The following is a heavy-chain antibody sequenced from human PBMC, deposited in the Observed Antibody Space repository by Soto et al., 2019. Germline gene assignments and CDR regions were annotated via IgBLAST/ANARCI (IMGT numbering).Heavy chain of an antibody. V-gene: IGHV1-18*01. D-gene: IGHD6-19*01. J-gene: IGHJ6*02. CDR3: ARAGLAVPGTGYGMDV. CDR2: ISAYNGNT. Sequence: QVQLVQSGSEVKKPGASVKVSCKASGYTFTSYGISWVRQAPGQGLEWMGWISAYNGNTNYAQKLQGRVTMTTDTSTSTAYMGLRSLRSDDTAVYYCARAGLAVPGTGYGMDVWGQGTTVTVSS. CDR1: GYTFTSYG.